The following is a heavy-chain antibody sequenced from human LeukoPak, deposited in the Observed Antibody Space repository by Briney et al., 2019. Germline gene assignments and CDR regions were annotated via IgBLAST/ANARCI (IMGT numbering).Heavy chain of an antibody. CDR1: GGTFSSYA. CDR2: IIPIFGTA. CDR3: AREPGFGGYEPLDY. J-gene: IGHJ4*02. V-gene: IGHV1-69*05. D-gene: IGHD5-12*01. Sequence: SVKVSCKASGGTFSSYATSWVRQAPGQGLEWMGRIIPIFGTANYAQKFQGRVTITTDESTSTAYMELSSLRSEDTAVYYCAREPGFGGYEPLDYWGQGTLVTVSS.